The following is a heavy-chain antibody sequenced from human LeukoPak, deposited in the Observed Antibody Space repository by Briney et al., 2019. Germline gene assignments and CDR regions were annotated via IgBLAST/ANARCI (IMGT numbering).Heavy chain of an antibody. Sequence: PSETLSLTCAVYGGSFGGYYWSWIRQPPGKGLEWIGEINHSGSTNYNPSLNSRVTISVDTSKNQFSLKLSSVTAADTAVYRSSTSWRFDYWGQGTLVTVSS. CDR3: STSWRFDY. D-gene: IGHD2-2*01. V-gene: IGHV4-34*01. J-gene: IGHJ4*02. CDR2: INHSGST. CDR1: GGSFGGYY.